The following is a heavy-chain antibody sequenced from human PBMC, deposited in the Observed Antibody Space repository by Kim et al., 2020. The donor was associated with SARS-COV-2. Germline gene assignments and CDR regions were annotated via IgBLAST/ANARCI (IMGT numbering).Heavy chain of an antibody. CDR3: ARGLVVAG. Sequence: GSSPTDAGSVKGRFTISRDNAKNTLYLQMNSLRVEDTAVYYCARGLVVAGWGQGTLVTVSS. D-gene: IGHD6-13*01. J-gene: IGHJ4*02. CDR2: GSSP. V-gene: IGHV3-74*01.